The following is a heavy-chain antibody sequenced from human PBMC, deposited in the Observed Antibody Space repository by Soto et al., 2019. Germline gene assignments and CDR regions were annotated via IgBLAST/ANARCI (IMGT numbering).Heavy chain of an antibody. CDR1: GVTVSSNY. CDR3: ARHGYNYGGGYFDY. CDR2: IYSGGST. D-gene: IGHD5-18*01. V-gene: IGHV3-66*04. Sequence: EVQLVESGGGLVQPGGSLRLSCAASGVTVSSNYMSWVRQAPGKGLEWVSVIYSGGSTYYSDYVKGRCTISRDNSKNTLYLQMNSRRADDKAVYYCARHGYNYGGGYFDYWGQGTLVTVSS. J-gene: IGHJ4*02.